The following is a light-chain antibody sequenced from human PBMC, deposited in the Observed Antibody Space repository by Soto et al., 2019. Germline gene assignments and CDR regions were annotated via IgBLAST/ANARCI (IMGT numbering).Light chain of an antibody. CDR3: QQRSKWPLT. Sequence: EVVMTQSPATLSVSPGERVTLSCRASQSVRSNLAWYQQKPGQSPRLLIYGASTRATGIPARFSGSGSGSDFTLTISSPEPDDFAVYYCQQRSKWPLTFGGGTKVDIK. V-gene: IGKV3-15*01. J-gene: IGKJ4*01. CDR2: GAS. CDR1: QSVRSN.